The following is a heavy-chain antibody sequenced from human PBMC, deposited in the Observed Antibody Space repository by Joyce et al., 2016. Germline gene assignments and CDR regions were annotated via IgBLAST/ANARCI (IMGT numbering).Heavy chain of an antibody. CDR1: GFIFSRSW. V-gene: IGHV3-7*03. Sequence: EVQLVESGGGLVQPGGSLRLSCAASGFIFSRSWRSWVRQAPGGGLEGVANTDQDGSEKYSLDSVKGRFTISRDNTKNSLYLQMNSLRVEDTAVYYCVRDDSTGYQYFDNWGQGILVTVSS. CDR3: VRDDSTGYQYFDN. CDR2: TDQDGSEK. J-gene: IGHJ4*02. D-gene: IGHD3-22*01.